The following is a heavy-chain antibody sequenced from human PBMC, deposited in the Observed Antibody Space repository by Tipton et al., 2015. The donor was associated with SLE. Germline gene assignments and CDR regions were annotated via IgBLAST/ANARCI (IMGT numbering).Heavy chain of an antibody. CDR3: ARDREDDAEAMFDY. CDR2: IYSGGRP. CDR1: GFTFSRDA. V-gene: IGHV3-23*03. Sequence: SLRLSCEASGFTFSRDAMSWVRQSPGKGLEWVSMIYSGGRPHYSDSVKGRFIVSRDNSKNTLYLQINSLRPEDTAVYYCARDREDDAEAMFDYWGRGILVTVSS. J-gene: IGHJ4*02. D-gene: IGHD3-3*01.